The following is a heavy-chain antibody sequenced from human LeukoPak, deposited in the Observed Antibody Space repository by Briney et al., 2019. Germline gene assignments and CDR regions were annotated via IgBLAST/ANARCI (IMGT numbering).Heavy chain of an antibody. D-gene: IGHD1-1*01. J-gene: IGHJ5*02. CDR3: ARGRPPFDP. V-gene: IGHV4-39*01. CDR2: IYYSGST. Sequence: WIRQPPGKGLEWIGSIYYSGSTYYNPSLKSRVTISVDTSKNQFSLKLSSVTAADTAVYYCARGRPPFDPWGQGTLVTVSS.